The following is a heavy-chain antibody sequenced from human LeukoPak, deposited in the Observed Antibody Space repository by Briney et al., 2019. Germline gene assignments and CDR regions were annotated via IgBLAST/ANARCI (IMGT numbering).Heavy chain of an antibody. V-gene: IGHV4-34*01. Sequence: SETLSLTRAVYGGSFSGYYWSWIRPPPGKGLEWMGEINLSGSTNHNTSLKSRVTISVDTSKNQFSLKLSSVTAADTAVYYCARVGDYYDSSGYYGLHDYWGQGTLVTVSS. CDR3: ARVGDYYDSSGYYGLHDY. J-gene: IGHJ4*02. D-gene: IGHD3-22*01. CDR1: GGSFSGYY. CDR2: INLSGST.